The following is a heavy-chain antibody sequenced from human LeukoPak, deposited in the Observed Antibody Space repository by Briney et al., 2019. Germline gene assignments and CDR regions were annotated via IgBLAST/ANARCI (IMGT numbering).Heavy chain of an antibody. V-gene: IGHV3-7*01. D-gene: IGHD2-8*01. CDR3: ERGSNSNNKEGYAGGFDR. Sequence: GGSLRLSCAASGFTFSSHSMTWVRQAPGKGLEWVACINSDGGYIQYVDSVKGRFSISRDNAKNSLFLQMSSLTPEDTAMYYCERGSNSNNKEGYAGGFDRWGQGALVAVSS. CDR1: GFTFSSHS. CDR2: INSDGGYI. J-gene: IGHJ5*02.